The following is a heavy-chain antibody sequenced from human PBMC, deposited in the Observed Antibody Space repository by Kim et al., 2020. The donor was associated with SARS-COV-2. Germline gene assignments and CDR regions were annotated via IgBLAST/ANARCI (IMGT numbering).Heavy chain of an antibody. CDR2: IYSGGAT. D-gene: IGHD2-15*01. J-gene: IGHJ4*02. CDR3: ARAEVVADRDDSFDY. V-gene: IGHV3-66*01. Sequence: GGSLRLSCAASGFSVSDHYMSWVRQAPGKGLEWGSVIYSGGATYYADSVNGRFTISRDNSKNTVYLQMNSLRDEDTALYYCARAEVVADRDDSFDYWGQG. CDR1: GFSVSDHY.